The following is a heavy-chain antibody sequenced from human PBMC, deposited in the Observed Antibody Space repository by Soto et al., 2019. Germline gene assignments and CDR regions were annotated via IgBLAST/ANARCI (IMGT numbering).Heavy chain of an antibody. CDR2: IFYTGTT. J-gene: IGHJ4*02. V-gene: IGHV4-39*02. Sequence: XETLWLPCSVSGGSINYNSYHWGWIRQPPGQGLEWIGSIFYTGTTFYNPSLESRVTMSVDTSKNSFSLHLTSVTAADTAVYFCARLVVVAPVANVWGQGTLVTVSS. CDR1: GGSINYNSYH. D-gene: IGHD2-2*01. CDR3: ARLVVVAPVANV.